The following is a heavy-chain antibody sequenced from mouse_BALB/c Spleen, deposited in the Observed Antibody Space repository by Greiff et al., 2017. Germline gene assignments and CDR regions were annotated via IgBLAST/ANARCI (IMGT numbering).Heavy chain of an antibody. Sequence: EVQLQQSGPELVKPGASVKVSCKASGYAFTSYNMYWVKQSHGKSLEWIGYIDPYNGGTSYNQKFKGKATLTVDKSSSTAYMHLNSLTSEDSAVYYCAREGDYDGPWFAYWGQGTLVTVSA. CDR1: GYAFTSYN. D-gene: IGHD2-4*01. CDR3: AREGDYDGPWFAY. V-gene: IGHV1S135*01. J-gene: IGHJ3*01. CDR2: IDPYNGGT.